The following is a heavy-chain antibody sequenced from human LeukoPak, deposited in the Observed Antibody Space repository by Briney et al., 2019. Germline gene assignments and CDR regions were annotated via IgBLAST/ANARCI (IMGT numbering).Heavy chain of an antibody. D-gene: IGHD3-3*01. CDR3: ARRGPTYYDFWGGYYTVDY. Sequence: GASVKVSCKTSGYTFTRYDINWVRQATGQGLEWMGWMNPNSGNTGYAQKFQGRVTITRNTSISTAYMELSSLRSEDTAVYDCARRGPTYYDFWGGYYTVDYWGQGTLVTVSS. J-gene: IGHJ4*02. V-gene: IGHV1-8*03. CDR1: GYTFTRYD. CDR2: MNPNSGNT.